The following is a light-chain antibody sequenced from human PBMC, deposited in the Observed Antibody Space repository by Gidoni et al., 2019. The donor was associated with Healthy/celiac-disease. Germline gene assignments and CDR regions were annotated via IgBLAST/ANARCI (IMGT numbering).Light chain of an antibody. CDR3: QQYYSTPLT. Sequence: GSLSERATINCKSSQSVLYSSNNKNYLAWYQQKPGQPPKLLIYWASTRESGVPDRFSGSGSGTDFTLTISSLQAEDVAVYYCQQYYSTPLTFXGXTKVEIK. CDR1: QSVLYSSNNKNY. J-gene: IGKJ4*01. CDR2: WAS. V-gene: IGKV4-1*01.